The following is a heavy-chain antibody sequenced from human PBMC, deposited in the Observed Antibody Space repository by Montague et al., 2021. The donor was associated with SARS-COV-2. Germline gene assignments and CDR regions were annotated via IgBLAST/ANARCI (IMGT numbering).Heavy chain of an antibody. CDR2: FCYNGIT. V-gene: IGHV4-39*01. D-gene: IGHD6-6*01. CDR1: GGSFSSTSFY. Sequence: SETLSLTCTVSGGSFSSTSFYWGWIRHPPGKGLEWLANFCYNGITYSTPSLKRRVSLSVDPSTNQFFLKLTSVTAADTAVYHCARPRPGSPNNWFDNWGQGILVTVSS. CDR3: ARPRPGSPNNWFDN. J-gene: IGHJ5*02.